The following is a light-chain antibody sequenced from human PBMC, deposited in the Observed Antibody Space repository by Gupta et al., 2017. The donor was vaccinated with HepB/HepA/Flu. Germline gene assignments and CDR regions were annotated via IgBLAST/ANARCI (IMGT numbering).Light chain of an antibody. Sequence: QSALTHPASVSGSPGQSITIPCTGTSRDVGGYNYVSWYQQHPGKAPKLMIYDVSNRPSGVSNRFSGSKSGNTASLTISGLQAEEEADYYCSSYTSSSTLVVFGGGTKLTVL. CDR2: DVS. V-gene: IGLV2-14*03. J-gene: IGLJ2*01. CDR1: SRDVGGYNY. CDR3: SSYTSSSTLVV.